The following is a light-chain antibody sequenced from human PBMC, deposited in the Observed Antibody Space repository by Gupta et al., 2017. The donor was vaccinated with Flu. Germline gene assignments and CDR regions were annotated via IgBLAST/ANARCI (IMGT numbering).Light chain of an antibody. V-gene: IGLV2-14*01. CDR1: SSDVGRSDS. J-gene: IGLJ1*01. CDR3: SSYTSISTFYV. CDR2: DVS. Sequence: QSALTQPAPVPGSPGQSITIPCTGTSSDVGRSDSVYWYQQHPGKAPKLLIYDVSRRPSGVSSRFSGSKSGNTASLTISGLQAEDETDYYCSSYTSISTFYVFGTGTKVTVL.